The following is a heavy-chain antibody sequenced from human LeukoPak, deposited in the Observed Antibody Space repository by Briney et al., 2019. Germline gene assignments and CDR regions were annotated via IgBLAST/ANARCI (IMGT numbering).Heavy chain of an antibody. CDR1: GFTFSSYW. CDR3: AREPRITGIAAAGTEWFDP. D-gene: IGHD6-13*01. Sequence: GSLRLSCAASGFTFSSYWMSWIRQPPGKGLEWIGEINHSGSTNYNPSLKSRVTISVDTSKNQFSLKLSSVTAADTAVYYCAREPRITGIAAAGTEWFDPWGQGTLVTVSS. CDR2: INHSGST. V-gene: IGHV4-34*01. J-gene: IGHJ5*02.